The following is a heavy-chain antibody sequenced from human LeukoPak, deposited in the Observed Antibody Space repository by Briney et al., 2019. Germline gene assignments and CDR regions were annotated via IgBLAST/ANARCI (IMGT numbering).Heavy chain of an antibody. V-gene: IGHV1-18*01. CDR2: ISAYNGNT. CDR3: ARDRYYYGSGSYSG. D-gene: IGHD3-10*01. J-gene: IGHJ4*02. Sequence: ASVKVSCKASGYTFTSYGISWVRQAPGQGLEWMGWISAYNGNTNYAQKLQGRVTMTTDTSTSTAYMELRSLRSDDTAVYYCARDRYYYGSGSYSGWGQGTLVTVSS. CDR1: GYTFTSYG.